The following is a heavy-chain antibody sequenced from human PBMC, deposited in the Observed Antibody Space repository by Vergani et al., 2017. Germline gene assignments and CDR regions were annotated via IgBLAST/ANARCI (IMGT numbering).Heavy chain of an antibody. V-gene: IGHV3-48*01. CDR2: ISSSSSTK. D-gene: IGHD1-14*01. J-gene: IGHJ4*02. CDR3: ARDPPRRFDY. CDR1: GFTFSSSG. Sequence: EVQLLESGGNLVQPGGSLRLSFAASGFTFSSSGMNWVRQAPGKGLEWVSYISSSSSTKYYAEPVKGRFAISRDNAKNSLYLQMNSLRAEDTAVYHCARDPPRRFDYWGQGTLVTVSS.